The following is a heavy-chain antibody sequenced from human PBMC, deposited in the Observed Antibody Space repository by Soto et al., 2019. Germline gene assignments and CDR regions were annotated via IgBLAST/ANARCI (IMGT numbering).Heavy chain of an antibody. CDR2: ISYDGSNK. J-gene: IGHJ4*02. V-gene: IGHV3-30-3*01. CDR1: GFTFSSYA. D-gene: IGHD2-2*01. CDR3: ARAGDEPAKYIVLVPEVIDY. Sequence: QVQLVESGGGVVQPGRSLRLSCAASGFTFSSYAMHWVRQAPGKGLEWVAVISYDGSNKYYADSVKGRFTISRDNSKNTLYLQMNSLRAEDTAVYYCARAGDEPAKYIVLVPEVIDYWGQGTLVTVSS.